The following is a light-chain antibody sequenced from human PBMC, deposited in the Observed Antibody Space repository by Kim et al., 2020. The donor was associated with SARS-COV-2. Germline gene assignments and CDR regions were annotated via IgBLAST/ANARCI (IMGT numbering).Light chain of an antibody. J-gene: IGLJ3*02. CDR1: SLRIYY. CDR3: NSRDSSGDHWV. V-gene: IGLV3-19*01. CDR2: GKN. Sequence: LGQTVRITCQGDSLRIYYATWYQQKPGQAPVVVIYGKNNRPSGIPDRFSGSSSGNTASLTITGAQAEDEADYYCNSRDSSGDHWVFGGGTQLTVL.